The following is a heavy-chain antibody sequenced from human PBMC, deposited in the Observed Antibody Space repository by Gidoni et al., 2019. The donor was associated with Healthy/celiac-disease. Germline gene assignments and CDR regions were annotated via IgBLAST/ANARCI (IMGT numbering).Heavy chain of an antibody. J-gene: IGHJ4*02. V-gene: IGHV3-15*07. CDR2: IKSKTDGGTT. CDR1: GFTFSNAW. CDR3: TTGYGYLPGYFDY. Sequence: EVKLVESGGGLVKPGGSLRLSCAASGFTFSNAWMNWVRQAPGKGLEWVGRIKSKTDGGTTDDAAPVKGRFNNSRDDSKNTLYLQMNDLKAEDTAMYYWTTGYGYLPGYFDYWGQGTLVTVSS. D-gene: IGHD5-18*01.